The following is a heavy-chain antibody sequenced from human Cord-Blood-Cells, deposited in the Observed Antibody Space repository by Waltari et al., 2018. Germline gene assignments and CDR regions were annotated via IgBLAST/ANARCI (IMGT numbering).Heavy chain of an antibody. CDR2: IYSGCST. CDR3: SRVPFGSSSWYLDY. J-gene: IGHJ4*02. Sequence: EVQLVETGGGLIQPGGSLRPPCAASAFTVSSNYMSWVRQAPGKGLEWVSVIYSGCSTYYAESVKGPFTISRENSKNTLYLQMNSLRAEDTAVYYCSRVPFGSSSWYLDYWGQGTLVTVSS. CDR1: AFTVSSNY. D-gene: IGHD6-13*01. V-gene: IGHV3-53*02.